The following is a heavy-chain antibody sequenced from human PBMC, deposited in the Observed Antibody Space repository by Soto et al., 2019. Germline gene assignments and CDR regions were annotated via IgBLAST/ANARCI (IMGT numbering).Heavy chain of an antibody. CDR1: GGSISSYY. J-gene: IGHJ5*02. D-gene: IGHD6-19*01. Sequence: LSLTCTVSGGSISSYYWSWIRQPPGKGLEWIGYIYYSGSTNHNPSLKSRVTISVDTSKNQFSLKLSSVTAADTAVYYCARADWGSGWLNWFDPWGQGTLVTVSS. CDR2: IYYSGST. V-gene: IGHV4-59*01. CDR3: ARADWGSGWLNWFDP.